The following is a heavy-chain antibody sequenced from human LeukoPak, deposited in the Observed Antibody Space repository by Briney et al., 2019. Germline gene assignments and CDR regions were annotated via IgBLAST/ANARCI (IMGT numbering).Heavy chain of an antibody. CDR1: GFTFSSYS. CDR3: ARDANSMAPFDY. V-gene: IGHV3-21*01. Sequence: GGSPRLSCAASGFTFSSYSMSWVRQAPGKGLEWVSSISSGSGYIYYADSVKGRFTISRDNAKNSLYLQMNSLRAEDTAVYYCARDANSMAPFDYWGQGTLVTVSS. D-gene: IGHD1-7*01. CDR2: ISSGSGYI. J-gene: IGHJ4*02.